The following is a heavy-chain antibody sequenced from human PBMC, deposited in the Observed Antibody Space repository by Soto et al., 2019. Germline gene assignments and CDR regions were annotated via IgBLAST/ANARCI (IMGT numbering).Heavy chain of an antibody. CDR1: GYTFTSYG. CDR2: ISAYNGNT. CDR3: ARDRRLRDFWSGGGIYYYGMDV. D-gene: IGHD3-3*01. J-gene: IGHJ6*02. V-gene: IGHV1-18*01. Sequence: EASVKVSCKASGYTFTSYGISWVRQAPGQGLEWMGWISAYNGNTNYAQKLQGRVTMTTDTSTSTAYMELRSLRSDDTAVYYCARDRRLRDFWSGGGIYYYGMDVWGQGTTVTSP.